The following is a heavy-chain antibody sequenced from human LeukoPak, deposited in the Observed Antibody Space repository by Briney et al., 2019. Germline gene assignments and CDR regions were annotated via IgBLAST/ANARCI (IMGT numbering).Heavy chain of an antibody. CDR2: INPNSGGT. V-gene: IGHV1-2*02. Sequence: ASVKVSCKASGYTFTGYYMHWVRQAPGQGLEWMGWINPNSGGTKYAQKFQGRVTMTRDTSISTAYMELSRLRSDDTAVYYCAQERLDSGYGYWGQGTQVTVSS. CDR1: GYTFTGYY. D-gene: IGHD5-12*01. J-gene: IGHJ4*02. CDR3: AQERLDSGYGY.